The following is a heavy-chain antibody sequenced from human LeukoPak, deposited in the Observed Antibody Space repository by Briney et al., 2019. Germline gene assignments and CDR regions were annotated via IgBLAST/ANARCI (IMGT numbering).Heavy chain of an antibody. CDR1: GFTFSDYY. V-gene: IGHV3-11*01. J-gene: IGHJ4*02. D-gene: IGHD3-22*01. CDR2: ISSSGSTI. Sequence: PGGSLRLSCAASGFTFSDYYMSWIRQAPGKGLEWVSYISSSGSTIYYADSVKGRSTISRDNAKNSLYLQMNSLRAEDTAVYYCARATYYYDSSGYIYWGQGTLVTVSS. CDR3: ARATYYYDSSGYIY.